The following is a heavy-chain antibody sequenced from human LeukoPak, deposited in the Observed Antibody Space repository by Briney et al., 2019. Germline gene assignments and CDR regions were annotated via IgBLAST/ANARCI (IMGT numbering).Heavy chain of an antibody. V-gene: IGHV3-53*01. CDR2: IYSGGST. Sequence: GGSLRLSCAASGFTVSSNYMSWVRQAPGKGLEWVSVIYSGGSTYYADSVKGRFTISRDNSKNTLYLQMNSLRAEDTAVYYCARVRYSSSWSFDYWGQGTLVTVSS. J-gene: IGHJ4*02. CDR1: GFTVSSNY. CDR3: ARVRYSSSWSFDY. D-gene: IGHD6-13*01.